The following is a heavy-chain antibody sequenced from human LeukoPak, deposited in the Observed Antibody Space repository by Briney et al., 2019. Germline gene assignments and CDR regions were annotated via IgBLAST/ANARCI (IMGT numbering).Heavy chain of an antibody. V-gene: IGHV4-38-2*01. J-gene: IGHJ3*02. CDR2: IYHSGST. CDR3: ARPIPVLRYFDWLSAGAFDI. CDR1: GYSIGSGYY. D-gene: IGHD3-9*01. Sequence: SETLSLTCAVSGYSIGSGYYWGWIRQPPGKGLEWIGSIYHSGSTYYNPSLKSRVTISVDTSKNQFSLKLSSVTAADTAVYYCARPIPVLRYFDWLSAGAFDIWGQGTMVTVSS.